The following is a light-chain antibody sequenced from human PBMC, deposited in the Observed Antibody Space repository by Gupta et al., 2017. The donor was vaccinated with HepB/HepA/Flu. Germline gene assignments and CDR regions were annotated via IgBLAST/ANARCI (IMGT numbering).Light chain of an antibody. CDR3: SSSASSGTLV. Sequence: SGLTQPASVSGSPGQSITIPCTGTSSDVGSYNLVSWYQQHPGKAPKLMIYEVIRRPSGVSDRFSGSKPGNTASITISRLQAEDEADYYCSSSASSGTLVFGTGTKLTVL. J-gene: IGLJ1*01. V-gene: IGLV2-23*02. CDR2: EVI. CDR1: SSDVGSYNL.